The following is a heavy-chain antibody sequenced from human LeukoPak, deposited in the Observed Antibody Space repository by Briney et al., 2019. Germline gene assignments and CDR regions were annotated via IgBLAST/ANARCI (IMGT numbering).Heavy chain of an antibody. D-gene: IGHD6-13*01. CDR2: IYHSGST. CDR3: ARAYSSSWYEVDY. V-gene: IGHV4-4*02. Sequence: PSGTLSLTCAVSGGSISSSNWWSWVRQPPGKGLEWIGEIYHSGSTNYNPSLKSRVTISVDKSKNQFSLKLTSVTAADTALYYCARAYSSSWYEVDYWGQGTLVTVSS. J-gene: IGHJ4*02. CDR1: GGSISSSNW.